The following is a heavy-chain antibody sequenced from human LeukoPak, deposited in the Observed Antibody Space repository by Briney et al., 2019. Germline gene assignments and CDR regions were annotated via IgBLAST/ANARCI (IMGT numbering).Heavy chain of an antibody. Sequence: GRSLRLSCAASGFSFEAYGMYWVRQAPGKGLEWVSGITWNSDDIAYADSVKGRFTISRDNAKNCLYLQMNSLTVEDTALYYCTRVTSWRTGFDYWGQGTLVTVYS. V-gene: IGHV3-9*01. CDR2: ITWNSDDI. J-gene: IGHJ4*02. D-gene: IGHD1-1*01. CDR1: GFSFEAYG. CDR3: TRVTSWRTGFDY.